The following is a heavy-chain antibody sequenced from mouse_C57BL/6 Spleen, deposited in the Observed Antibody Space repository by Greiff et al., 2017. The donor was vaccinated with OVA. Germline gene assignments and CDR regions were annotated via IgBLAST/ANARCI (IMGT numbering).Heavy chain of an antibody. Sequence: QVQLQQPGAELVKPGASVKLSCKASGYTFTSYWMHWVKQRPGQGLEWIGMIHPNSGSTNYNEKFKSKATLTVDKSSSTAYMQLSSLTSEDSAVYYCARDGSDGDFDVWGTGTTVTVSS. D-gene: IGHD2-2*01. CDR1: GYTFTSYW. V-gene: IGHV1-64*01. CDR2: IHPNSGST. J-gene: IGHJ1*03. CDR3: ARDGSDGDFDV.